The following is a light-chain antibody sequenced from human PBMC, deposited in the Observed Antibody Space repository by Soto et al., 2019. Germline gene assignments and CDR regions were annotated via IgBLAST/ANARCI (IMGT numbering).Light chain of an antibody. CDR1: SSNIGSKA. V-gene: IGLV1-44*01. J-gene: IGLJ2*01. CDR2: SSS. CDR3: AAWDDSLKGVV. Sequence: QSVLTQPPSASGTPGQRVTISCSGSSSNIGSKAVNWYQHLPGTAPKLLIYSSSQRPSGVPDRFSGSKSGTSASLAISGLQSEHEADYYCAAWDDSLKGVVFGGGTKVTVL.